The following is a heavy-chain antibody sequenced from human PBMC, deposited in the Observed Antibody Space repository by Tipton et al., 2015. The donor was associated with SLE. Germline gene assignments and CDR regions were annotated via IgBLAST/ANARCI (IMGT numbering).Heavy chain of an antibody. CDR2: ISSGGST. CDR1: GFTVSSNY. Sequence: SLRLSCAASGFTVSSNYMSWVRQAPGKGLEWVSVISSGGSTYYADSVKGRFTISRDNSKNTLYLQMNSLRAEDTAVYYCARGPCAATGEAFDIWGQGTSVTVSS. CDR3: ARGPCAATGEAFDI. V-gene: IGHV3-53*01. D-gene: IGHD7-27*01. J-gene: IGHJ3*02.